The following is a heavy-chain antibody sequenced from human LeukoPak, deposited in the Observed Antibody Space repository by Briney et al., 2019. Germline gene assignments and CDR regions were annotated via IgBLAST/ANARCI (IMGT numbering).Heavy chain of an antibody. CDR1: GYTFTSYG. D-gene: IGHD3-10*01. J-gene: IGHJ3*02. V-gene: IGHV1-18*01. CDR3: ARKKDGGDAFDI. Sequence: ASVKVSCKASGYTFTSYGISWVRQAPGQGLEWMGWISAYNGNTNYAQKLQGRVTMTTDTSTSAGYMELRSLRSDDTAVYYCARKKDGGDAFDIWGQGTMVTVPS. CDR2: ISAYNGNT.